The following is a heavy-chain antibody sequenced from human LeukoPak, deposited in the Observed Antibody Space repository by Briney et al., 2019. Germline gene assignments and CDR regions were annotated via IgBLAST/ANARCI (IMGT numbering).Heavy chain of an antibody. CDR3: ARDPHGYWWFDP. Sequence: GGSLRLSCAASGFTFSNYWMHWVRQAPGKGLVWVSRINSDGSSTTYADSVKGRFTISRDNAKNTLYLQMNSLRAEDTAVYYCARDPHGYWWFDPWGQGTLVTVPS. V-gene: IGHV3-74*03. CDR2: INSDGSST. D-gene: IGHD5-18*01. CDR1: GFTFSNYW. J-gene: IGHJ5*02.